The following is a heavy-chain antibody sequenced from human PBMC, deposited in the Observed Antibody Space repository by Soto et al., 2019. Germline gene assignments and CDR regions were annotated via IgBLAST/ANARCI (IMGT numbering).Heavy chain of an antibody. Sequence: SETLSLTCTVSGVSISTGGYYWSWIRQHPGKGLEWIGNIYYSGRTYYNPSLKSRVILSVDTSKNHFSLNLRSLTAADSAMYYCASVIGGDSECYFDYWGQGALVTVSS. CDR3: ASVIGGDSECYFDY. CDR1: GVSISTGGYY. D-gene: IGHD2-21*02. V-gene: IGHV4-31*03. CDR2: IYYSGRT. J-gene: IGHJ4*02.